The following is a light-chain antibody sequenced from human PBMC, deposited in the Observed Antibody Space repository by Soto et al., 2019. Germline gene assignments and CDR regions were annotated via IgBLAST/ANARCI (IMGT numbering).Light chain of an antibody. CDR1: QTVRNNY. V-gene: IGKV3-20*01. J-gene: IGKJ4*01. Sequence: EFALTQSPGTLSLSPGERHTLSCTPSQTVRNNYLAWYQQKPGQAPRLLIYDASSRATGIPDRFSGGGSGTDFTLTISRLEPEDFAVYYCQQFSSYPLTFGGGTKVDI. CDR2: DAS. CDR3: QQFSSYPLT.